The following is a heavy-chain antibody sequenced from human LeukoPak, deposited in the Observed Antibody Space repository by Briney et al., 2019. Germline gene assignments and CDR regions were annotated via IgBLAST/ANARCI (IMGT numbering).Heavy chain of an antibody. V-gene: IGHV3-66*01. CDR1: GFTVSSNY. CDR3: AKDHYYDSYMDV. J-gene: IGHJ6*03. D-gene: IGHD3-22*01. CDR2: IYSGGST. Sequence: PGGSLRLSCAASGFTVSSNYMSWVRQAPGKGLEWVSVIYSGGSTYYADSVKGRFTISRDNSKNTLYLQMNSLRAEDTAVYYCAKDHYYDSYMDVWGKGTTVTVSS.